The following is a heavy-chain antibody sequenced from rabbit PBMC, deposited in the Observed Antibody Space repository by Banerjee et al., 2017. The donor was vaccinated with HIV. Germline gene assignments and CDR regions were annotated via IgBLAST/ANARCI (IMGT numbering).Heavy chain of an antibody. J-gene: IGHJ4*01. CDR3: ARGDTGSRHSPFNL. Sequence: QEQLEESGGDLVKPGTSLTLTCTASGFSFSGSYWICWVRQAPGKGLELIACIYTDSDGTWYASWVNGRFTITRSTSLNTVTLQMTSLTAADTATYFCARGDTGSRHSPFNLWGQGTLVTVS. CDR1: GFSFSGSYW. V-gene: IGHV1S43*01. CDR2: IYTDSDGT. D-gene: IGHD1-1*01.